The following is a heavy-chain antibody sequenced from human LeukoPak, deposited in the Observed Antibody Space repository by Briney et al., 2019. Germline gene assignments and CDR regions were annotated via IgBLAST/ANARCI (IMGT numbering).Heavy chain of an antibody. D-gene: IGHD3-16*01. CDR3: ARAPRGLRGYNWFDP. J-gene: IGHJ5*02. V-gene: IGHV4-38-2*02. CDR2: IFYSGST. CDR1: GYSISNGFY. Sequence: SETLSLTCSVFGYSISNGFYWDWIRQAPGKGLEWIGSIFYSGSTYYNPSLRSRVTISVDMSNNQFSLRLSSVTAADTAVYYCARAPRGLRGYNWFDPWGQGTLVTVSS.